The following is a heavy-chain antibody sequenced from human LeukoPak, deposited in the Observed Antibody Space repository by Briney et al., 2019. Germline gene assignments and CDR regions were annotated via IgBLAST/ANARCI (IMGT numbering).Heavy chain of an antibody. CDR1: GFTFSSYS. J-gene: IGHJ4*02. D-gene: IGHD2-21*02. CDR3: AKDFVVVPGNVNYFDY. V-gene: IGHV3-21*04. Sequence: GGSLRLSCAASGFTFSSYSMNWVRQAPGKGLEWVSSISSSSSYIYYADSVKGRFTVSRDNAKNTLYVQMKSLRAEDTAVYYCAKDFVVVPGNVNYFDYWGQGTLVTVSS. CDR2: ISSSSSYI.